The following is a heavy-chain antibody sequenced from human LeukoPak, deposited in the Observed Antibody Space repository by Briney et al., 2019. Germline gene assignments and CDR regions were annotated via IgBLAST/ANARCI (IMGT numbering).Heavy chain of an antibody. CDR3: ARVPDYSNKNWFDP. CDR2: IYYSGST. Sequence: SETLSLTCTVSGGSISSGGYYWSWIRQHPGKGLEWIGYIYYSGSTYYNPSLKSRVTISVDTSKNQFSLKLSSVTAADSAVYYCARVPDYSNKNWFDPWGQGTLVTVSS. J-gene: IGHJ5*02. CDR1: GGSISSGGYY. V-gene: IGHV4-31*03. D-gene: IGHD4-11*01.